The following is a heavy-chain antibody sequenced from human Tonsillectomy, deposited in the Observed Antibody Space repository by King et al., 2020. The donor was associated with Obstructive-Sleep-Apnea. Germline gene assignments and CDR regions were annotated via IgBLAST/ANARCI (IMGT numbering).Heavy chain of an antibody. CDR2: IYYSGST. V-gene: IGHV4-59*01. D-gene: IGHD5-18*01. CDR3: ARDLGYSYGIDY. CDR1: GDSISTYY. Sequence: VQLQESGPGLVKPSETLSLTCTVSGDSISTYYWSCIRQPPGKGLEWIGYIYYSGSTSYNASLKSRVTISLDTSKNQFSLKLRSVTAADTAVYYCARDLGYSYGIDYWGQGTLVTVSS. J-gene: IGHJ4*02.